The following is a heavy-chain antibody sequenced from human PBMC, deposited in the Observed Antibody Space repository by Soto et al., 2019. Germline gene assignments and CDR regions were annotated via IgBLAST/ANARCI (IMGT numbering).Heavy chain of an antibody. D-gene: IGHD2-15*01. J-gene: IGHJ6*03. V-gene: IGHV3-30*18. Sequence: GGSLSLSCAASGFTFSSYGMHWVRQAPGKGLEWVAVISYDGSNKYYADSVKGRFTISRDNSKNTLYLQMNSLRAEDTAVYYCAKDPPRRISNYYYYYMDVWGKGTTVTVSS. CDR3: AKDPPRRISNYYYYYMDV. CDR2: ISYDGSNK. CDR1: GFTFSSYG.